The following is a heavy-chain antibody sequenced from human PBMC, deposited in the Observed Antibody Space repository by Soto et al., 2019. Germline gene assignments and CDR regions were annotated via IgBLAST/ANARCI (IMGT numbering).Heavy chain of an antibody. D-gene: IGHD3-3*01. CDR1: GGSISSSSYY. J-gene: IGHJ5*02. CDR3: ARQRGYDFWSGYDWFDP. V-gene: IGHV4-39*01. Sequence: SETLSLTCTVSGGSISSSSYYWGWIRQPPGKGLEWIGSIYYSGSTYYNPSLKSRVTISVDTSKNQFSLKLSSVTAADTAVYYCARQRGYDFWSGYDWFDPSGQGTLVTVSS. CDR2: IYYSGST.